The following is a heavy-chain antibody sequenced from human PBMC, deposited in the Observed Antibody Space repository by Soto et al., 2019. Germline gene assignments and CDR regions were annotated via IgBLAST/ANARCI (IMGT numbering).Heavy chain of an antibody. D-gene: IGHD2-2*01. CDR3: ASDSGIVLVPVTSMDV. J-gene: IGHJ6*02. V-gene: IGHV3-30-3*01. Sequence: QVHLVESGGGVVQSGRSLRLSCAASGFTFSSYAMHWVRQAPGKGLEWVALITYDGGNEYYADSVKGRFIISRDDSENTLYLQMIGLRPEDTAVYYCASDSGIVLVPVTSMDVWGQGTTVTVSS. CDR1: GFTFSSYA. CDR2: ITYDGGNE.